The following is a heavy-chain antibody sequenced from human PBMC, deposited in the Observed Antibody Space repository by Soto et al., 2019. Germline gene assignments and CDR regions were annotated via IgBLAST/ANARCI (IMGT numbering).Heavy chain of an antibody. J-gene: IGHJ6*02. CDR3: ARLLGTDYYYYGMDV. Sequence: PGESLKISCKGSGYSFTSYWIGWVRQMPGKGLEWMGIIYPGDSDTRYSPSFQGQVTISAEKSISTAYLQWRSLKASDTAMYYCARLLGTDYYYYGMDVWGQGTTVTVS. CDR1: GYSFTSYW. D-gene: IGHD1-1*01. CDR2: IYPGDSDT. V-gene: IGHV5-51*01.